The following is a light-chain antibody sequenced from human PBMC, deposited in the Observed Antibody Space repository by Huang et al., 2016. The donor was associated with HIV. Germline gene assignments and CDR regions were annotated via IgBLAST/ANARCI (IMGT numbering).Light chain of an antibody. CDR1: QRVGRN. CDR3: QQRDS. CDR2: DAS. J-gene: IGKJ5*01. V-gene: IGKV3-11*01. Sequence: EIVLTQSPGTLSLSPGERATLSCRASQRVGRNVDWYQQKAGKHPRLVIYDASAGATGIPARFRGIGSGTDFTLPISSLEPEDVAVYYCQQRDSFGQGTRLDIK.